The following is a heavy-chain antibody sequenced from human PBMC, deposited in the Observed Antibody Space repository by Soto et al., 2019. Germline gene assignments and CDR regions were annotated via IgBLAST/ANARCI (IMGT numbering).Heavy chain of an antibody. CDR2: IYYSGRT. V-gene: IGHV4-39*01. D-gene: IGHD2-21*02. J-gene: IGHJ4*02. CDR1: GESISSSSYY. Sequence: SETLSLTCIVSGESISSSSYYWGWIRQPPGQGLEWIGSIYYSGRTYYNPSFKSRVTISIDTSRNQFSLKLSSVTATDTAVYYCARQRTTVVTQAYFDHWGQGALVTVSS. CDR3: ARQRTTVVTQAYFDH.